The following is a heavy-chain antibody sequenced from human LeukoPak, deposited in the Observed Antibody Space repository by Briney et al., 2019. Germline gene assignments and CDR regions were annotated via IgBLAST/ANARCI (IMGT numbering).Heavy chain of an antibody. J-gene: IGHJ4*02. D-gene: IGHD2/OR15-2a*01. CDR3: ARHFRVVSPFDY. V-gene: IGHV4-34*01. CDR1: GFTFSDYY. CDR2: INHSGST. Sequence: GSLRLSCAASGFTFSDYYWSWIRQPPGKGLEWIGEINHSGSTIYNPSLKSRVTISVDTSNNQFSLKLSSVTAADTAVYYCARHFRVVSPFDYWGQGTLVTVSS.